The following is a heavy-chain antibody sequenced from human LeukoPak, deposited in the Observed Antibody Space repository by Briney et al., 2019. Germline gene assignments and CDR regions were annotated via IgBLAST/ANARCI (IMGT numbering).Heavy chain of an antibody. D-gene: IGHD6-13*01. CDR2: IYYSGST. Sequence: SETLSLTCTVSGGSISSSSYYWGWIRQPPGKGLEWIGSIYYSGSTYYNPSLKSRVTISVDTSKNQFSLKLSSVTAADTAVYYCARAGYSSSWYVRGGYYYYGMDVWGQGTTVTVSS. CDR3: ARAGYSSSWYVRGGYYYYGMDV. J-gene: IGHJ6*02. V-gene: IGHV4-39*07. CDR1: GGSISSSSYY.